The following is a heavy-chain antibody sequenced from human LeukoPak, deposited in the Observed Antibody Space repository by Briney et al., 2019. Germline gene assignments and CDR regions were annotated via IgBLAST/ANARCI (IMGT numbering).Heavy chain of an antibody. V-gene: IGHV3-21*01. CDR3: ARDSSPAEYSSSWWSSRGYYYYYMDV. Sequence: GGSLRLSCAASGFTFSSYSMNWVRQAPGKGLEWVSSISSSSSYIYYADSVKGRFTISRDNAKNSLYLQMNSLRAEDTAVYYCARDSSPAEYSSSWWSSRGYYYYYMDVWGKGTTVTVSS. CDR2: ISSSSSYI. D-gene: IGHD6-13*01. CDR1: GFTFSSYS. J-gene: IGHJ6*03.